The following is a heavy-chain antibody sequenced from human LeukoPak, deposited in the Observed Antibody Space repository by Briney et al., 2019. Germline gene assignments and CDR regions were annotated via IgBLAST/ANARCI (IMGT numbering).Heavy chain of an antibody. CDR1: GYTLTELS. CDR3: ATDLTGTTATFDP. D-gene: IGHD1-7*01. V-gene: IGHV1-24*01. J-gene: IGHJ5*02. CDR2: FDPEDGET. Sequence: VASVKVSCKVSGYTLTELSMHWVRQAPGKGLEWMGSFDPEDGETIYAQKFQGRVTMTEDTSTDTAYMELSSLRSEDTAVYYCATDLTGTTATFDPWGQGTLVTVSS.